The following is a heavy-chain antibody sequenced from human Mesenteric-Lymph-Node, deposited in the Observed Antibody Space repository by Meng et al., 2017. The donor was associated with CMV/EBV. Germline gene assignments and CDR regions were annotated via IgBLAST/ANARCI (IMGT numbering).Heavy chain of an antibody. CDR1: GFTFSRSA. D-gene: IGHD4-23*01. Sequence: GESLKISCAASGFTFSRSAMHWVRQAPGKGLDWVAVISYDGNNKYYADSVKGRFTISRDNSKNTLYLQMNSLRAEDTAVYYCARGDYGGSFDYWGQGTLVTVSS. J-gene: IGHJ4*02. V-gene: IGHV3-30*04. CDR3: ARGDYGGSFDY. CDR2: ISYDGNNK.